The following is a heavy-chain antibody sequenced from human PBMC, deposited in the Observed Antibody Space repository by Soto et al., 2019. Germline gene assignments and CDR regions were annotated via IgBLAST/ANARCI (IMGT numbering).Heavy chain of an antibody. CDR2: IYYSGT. Sequence: PSETLSLTCTVSGGSISNYYWSWIRQPPGKGLEWIGYIYYSGTKYNPSLKSRVTISLDTSKNQFSLKLSSVTAADTAVYYCARLGYCSNTDCGPVGPWGQGILVPVSS. CDR3: ARLGYCSNTDCGPVGP. V-gene: IGHV4-59*12. J-gene: IGHJ5*02. D-gene: IGHD2-2*01. CDR1: GGSISNYY.